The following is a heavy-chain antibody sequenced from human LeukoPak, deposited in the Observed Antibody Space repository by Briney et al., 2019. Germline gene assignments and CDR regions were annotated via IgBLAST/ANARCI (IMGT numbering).Heavy chain of an antibody. V-gene: IGHV4-34*01. D-gene: IGHD2-15*01. Sequence: SETLSLTCAVYGGSFSGYYWSWIRQPPGKGLEWIGEINHSGSTNYNPSLKSRVTISVDTSKNQFSLKLSSVTAADTAVYYCARSVEGYCRGGSCYYYSYYMDVWGKGTTVTVSS. CDR2: INHSGST. CDR3: ARSVEGYCRGGSCYYYSYYMDV. J-gene: IGHJ6*03. CDR1: GGSFSGYY.